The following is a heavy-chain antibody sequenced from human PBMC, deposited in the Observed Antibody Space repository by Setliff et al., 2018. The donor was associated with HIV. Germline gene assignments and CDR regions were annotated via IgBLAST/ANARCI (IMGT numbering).Heavy chain of an antibody. V-gene: IGHV4-38-2*02. CDR3: ASAGPYCGDDCPYNWLTP. Sequence: ETLSLTCTVSGHSVNSDYLWCWIRQPPGKGLEWIGSVYRSGSTKYNASLRSRVTMSVDTSKNLFSLTLRSVTAADTAVYYCASAGPYCGDDCPYNWLTPWGQGTLVTVSS. J-gene: IGHJ5*02. D-gene: IGHD2-21*02. CDR1: GHSVNSDYL. CDR2: VYRSGST.